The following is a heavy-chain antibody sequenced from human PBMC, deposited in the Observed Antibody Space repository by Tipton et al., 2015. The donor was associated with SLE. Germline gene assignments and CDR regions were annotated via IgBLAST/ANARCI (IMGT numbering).Heavy chain of an antibody. V-gene: IGHV4-4*08. CDR3: ARQRIGRWLQLGPFDY. J-gene: IGHJ4*02. CDR2: IYTSGST. CDR1: GGSISSYY. Sequence: TLSLTCTVSGGSISSYYWSWIRQPPGKGLEWIGYIYTSGSTNYNPPLKSRVTISVDTSKNPFSLKLSSVTAADTAVYYCARQRIGRWLQLGPFDYWGQGTLVTVSS. D-gene: IGHD5-24*01.